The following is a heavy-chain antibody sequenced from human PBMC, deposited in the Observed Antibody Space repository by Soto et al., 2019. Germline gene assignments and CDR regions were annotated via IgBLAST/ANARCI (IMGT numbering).Heavy chain of an antibody. D-gene: IGHD1-26*01. CDR1: GGSFSGYY. J-gene: IGHJ6*02. CDR2: INHSGST. Sequence: SETLSLTCAVYGGSFSGYYWSWIRQPPGKGLEWIGEINHSGSTNYNPSLKSRVTISVDTSKNQFPLKLSSVTAADTAVYYCRGATKAQGDYYGMDVWGQGTTVTVSS. V-gene: IGHV4-34*01. CDR3: RGATKAQGDYYGMDV.